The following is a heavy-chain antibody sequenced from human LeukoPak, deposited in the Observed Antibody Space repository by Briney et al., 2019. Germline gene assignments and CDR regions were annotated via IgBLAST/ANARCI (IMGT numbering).Heavy chain of an antibody. CDR1: GGTFSSYA. Sequence: GSSVKVSCKASGGTFSSYAISWVRQAPGQGLEWMGRIIPILGIANYTQKFQGRVTITADKSTSTAYMELSSLRSEDTAVYYCARFGFEDVWGQGTLVTVSS. D-gene: IGHD3-10*01. CDR2: IIPILGIA. CDR3: ARFGFEDV. J-gene: IGHJ4*02. V-gene: IGHV1-69*04.